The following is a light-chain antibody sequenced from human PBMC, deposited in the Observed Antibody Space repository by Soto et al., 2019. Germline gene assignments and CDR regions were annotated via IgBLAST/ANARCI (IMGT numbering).Light chain of an antibody. CDR3: QQYGSSPPKT. Sequence: EIVMTQSPATLSVSPGERATLSCRASQSFSSNLAWYQQKPGQAPRLLIYGASTRATGIPARFSGSGSGTDFTLTISRLEPEDFAVYYCQQYGSSPPKTFGQGTKVDNK. J-gene: IGKJ1*01. V-gene: IGKV3-15*01. CDR2: GAS. CDR1: QSFSSN.